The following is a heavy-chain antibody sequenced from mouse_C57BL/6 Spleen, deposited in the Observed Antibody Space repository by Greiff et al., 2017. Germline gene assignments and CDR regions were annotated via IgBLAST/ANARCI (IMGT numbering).Heavy chain of an antibody. CDR3: AREVGRRGYYFDY. J-gene: IGHJ2*01. CDR2: IYPSDSET. Sequence: QVQLKQPGAELVRPGSSVKLSCKASGYTFTSYWMDWVKQRPGQGLEWIGNIYPSDSETHYNQKFKDKATLTVDKSSSTAYMQLSSLTSEDSAVYYCAREVGRRGYYFDYWGQGTTLTVSS. V-gene: IGHV1-61*01. CDR1: GYTFTSYW. D-gene: IGHD4-1*01.